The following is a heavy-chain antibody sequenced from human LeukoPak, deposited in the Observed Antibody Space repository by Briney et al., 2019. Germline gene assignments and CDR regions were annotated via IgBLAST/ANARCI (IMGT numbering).Heavy chain of an antibody. V-gene: IGHV3-11*04. J-gene: IGHJ6*03. CDR3: ARDQAYCGGDCYHYYYYYMDV. Sequence: GGSLRLSCAASGFTFSDYYMSWIRQAPGKGLEWVSYISSSGSTIYYADSVKGRFTISRDNAKNSLYLQMNSPRAEDTAVYYCARDQAYCGGDCYHYYYYYMDVWGKGTTVTVSS. CDR2: ISSSGSTI. D-gene: IGHD2-21*02. CDR1: GFTFSDYY.